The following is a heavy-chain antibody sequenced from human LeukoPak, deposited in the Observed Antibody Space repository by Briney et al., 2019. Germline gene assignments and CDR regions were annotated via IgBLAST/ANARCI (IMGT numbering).Heavy chain of an antibody. CDR3: ARAYSSGWVVEGDFDY. CDR2: ISGSGGST. Sequence: GGSLRLSCAASAFTFSTYAMSWVRQAPGKGLEWVSAISGSGGSTYYADSVKGRFTISRDNAKNSLYLQMNSLRAEDTAVYYCARAYSSGWVVEGDFDYWGQGTLVTVSS. D-gene: IGHD6-19*01. V-gene: IGHV3-23*01. CDR1: AFTFSTYA. J-gene: IGHJ4*02.